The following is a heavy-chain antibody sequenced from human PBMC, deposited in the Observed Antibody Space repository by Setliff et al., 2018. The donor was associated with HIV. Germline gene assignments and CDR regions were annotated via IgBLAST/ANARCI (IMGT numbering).Heavy chain of an antibody. CDR1: NGSISNYY. D-gene: IGHD3-9*01. CDR2: IYYSGSP. V-gene: IGHV4-59*08. Sequence: SETLSLTCTVSNGSISNYYWSWIRQPPGKGLQWIGYIYYSGSPNYNPSLKSRVTISVYRSKNQFSLRLSPVTAADTAVYYCSRHGAYYDFLTYYHPMFYFESWGQGSLVTVSS. J-gene: IGHJ4*02. CDR3: SRHGAYYDFLTYYHPMFYFES.